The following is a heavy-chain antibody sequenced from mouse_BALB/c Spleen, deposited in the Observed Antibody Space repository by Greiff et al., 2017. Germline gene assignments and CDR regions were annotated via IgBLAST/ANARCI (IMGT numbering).Heavy chain of an antibody. CDR3: ARGGDYYGRYWYFDV. D-gene: IGHD1-1*01. Sequence: EVMLVESGGGLVKPGGSLKLSCAASGFTFSSYAMSWVRQTPEKRLAWVASISSGGSPYYPDSVKGRFTISRDNARNILYLQMSSLRSEDTAMYYCARGGDYYGRYWYFDVWGAGTTVTVSS. CDR1: GFTFSSYA. J-gene: IGHJ1*01. CDR2: ISSGGSP. V-gene: IGHV5-6-5*01.